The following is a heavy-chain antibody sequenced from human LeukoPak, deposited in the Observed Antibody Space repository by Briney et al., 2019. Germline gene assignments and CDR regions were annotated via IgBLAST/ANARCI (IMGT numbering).Heavy chain of an antibody. CDR3: AREVVPGSREKTYYYYYGMDV. J-gene: IGHJ6*02. V-gene: IGHV3-7*01. CDR2: IKQDGSEK. CDR1: GFTFSSYW. Sequence: GGSLRLSCAASGFTFSSYWMSWVRQAPGKGLEWVANIKQDGSEKYYVDSVKGRFTISRDNAKNSLYLQMNSLSAEDTAVYYCAREVVPGSREKTYYYYYGMDVWGQGTTVTVSS. D-gene: IGHD3-10*01.